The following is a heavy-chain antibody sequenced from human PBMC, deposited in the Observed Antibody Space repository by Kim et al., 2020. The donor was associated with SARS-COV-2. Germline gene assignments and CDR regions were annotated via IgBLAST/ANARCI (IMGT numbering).Heavy chain of an antibody. D-gene: IGHD2-21*02. CDR2: ISSNGGST. J-gene: IGHJ4*02. Sequence: GGSLRLSCAASGFTFSSYAMHWVRQAPGKGLEYVSAISSNGGSTYYANSVKGRFTISRDNSKNTLYLQMGSLRAEDMAVYYCARDSYGGNSGFDYWGQGTLVTVSS. CDR1: GFTFSSYA. CDR3: ARDSYGGNSGFDY. V-gene: IGHV3-64*01.